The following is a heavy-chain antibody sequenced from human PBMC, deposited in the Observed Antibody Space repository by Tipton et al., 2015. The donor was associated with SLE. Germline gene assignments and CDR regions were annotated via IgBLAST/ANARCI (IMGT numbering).Heavy chain of an antibody. Sequence: TLSLTCTVSGDSINSVGYYWTWIRQHPTRGLEWIGSIYYRGSTAYNPSLESRVTISLDTSKNQFSLKLSSVTAADTAVYYCARTDDPIFGVVRAFDIWGQGAMVTVSS. D-gene: IGHD3-3*01. CDR3: ARTDDPIFGVVRAFDI. CDR1: GDSINSVGYY. V-gene: IGHV4-31*03. CDR2: IYYRGST. J-gene: IGHJ3*02.